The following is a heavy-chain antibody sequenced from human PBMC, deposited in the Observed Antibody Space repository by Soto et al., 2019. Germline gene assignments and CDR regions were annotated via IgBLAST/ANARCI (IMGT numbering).Heavy chain of an antibody. CDR1: GGTFSSYA. D-gene: IGHD4-17*01. Sequence: QVQLVQSGAEVKKPGSSVKVSCKASGGTFSSYAISWVRQAPGQGLEWMGGIIPIFGTADYAQKFQGRVTITADEYTNTAYMELSSLRSEDTAVYYCASPPYGDYGVSYYYYGMDVWGQGTTVTVSS. J-gene: IGHJ6*02. V-gene: IGHV1-69*12. CDR2: IIPIFGTA. CDR3: ASPPYGDYGVSYYYYGMDV.